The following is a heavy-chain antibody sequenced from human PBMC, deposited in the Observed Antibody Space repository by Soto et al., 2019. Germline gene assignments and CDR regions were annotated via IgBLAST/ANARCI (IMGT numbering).Heavy chain of an antibody. CDR2: IYYSGST. CDR1: GGSISSGGYY. Sequence: SETLSLTCTVSGGSISSGGYYWSWIRQHPGKGLEWIGYIYYSGSTYYNPSLKSRVTISVDTSKNQFSLKLSSVTAADTAVYYCASNLLESLNYYGSGRGYYYYGMDVWGHGTTVTVSS. CDR3: ASNLLESLNYYGSGRGYYYYGMDV. D-gene: IGHD3-10*01. J-gene: IGHJ6*02. V-gene: IGHV4-31*02.